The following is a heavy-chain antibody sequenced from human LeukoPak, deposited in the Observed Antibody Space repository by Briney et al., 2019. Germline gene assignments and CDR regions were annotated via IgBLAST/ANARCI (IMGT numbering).Heavy chain of an antibody. D-gene: IGHD1-26*01. J-gene: IGHJ4*02. CDR1: GFNLSSHG. CDR3: ARDLSFGSLDF. V-gene: IGHV3-33*01. Sequence: GGSLRLSCAASGFNLSSHGMHWVRQAPGKGLEWVAGMWYDGSREDYADSVKGRFTISRDMSKNTLNLQMNSLRVEDTAMFYCARDLSFGSLDFRGQGTLVTVSS. CDR2: MWYDGSRE.